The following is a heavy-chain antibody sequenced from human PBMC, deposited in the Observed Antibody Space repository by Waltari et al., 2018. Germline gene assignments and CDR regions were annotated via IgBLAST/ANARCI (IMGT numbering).Heavy chain of an antibody. J-gene: IGHJ6*02. CDR1: GDTFSSYA. CDR2: IIPILGLT. D-gene: IGHD2-15*01. CDR3: ARGGDATQTNYYYYGLDV. V-gene: IGHV1-69*09. Sequence: QVRLLQSGAEVKKPGSSVKVSCQASGDTFSSYAINWVRQAPGQGVGWMGRIIPILGLTNYAQKFQGRVTSTADNSTTTAYMELSSLRSEDTAVYYCARGGDATQTNYYYYGLDVWGQGTTVTVSS.